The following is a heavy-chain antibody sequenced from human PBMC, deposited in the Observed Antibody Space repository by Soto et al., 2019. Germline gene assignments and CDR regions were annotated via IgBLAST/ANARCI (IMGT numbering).Heavy chain of an antibody. J-gene: IGHJ6*02. D-gene: IGHD2-2*01. CDR2: IYYSGST. V-gene: IGHV4-30-2*03. CDR1: GGSISSGGYS. Sequence: SETLSLTCAVSGGSISSGGYSWSWIRQPPGKGLEWIGYIYYSGSTYYNPSLKSRVTISVDRSKNQFSLKVTSVTAADTAIYYCARLGGYCSSTSCYGYYGMDVWGQGATVTVSS. CDR3: ARLGGYCSSTSCYGYYGMDV.